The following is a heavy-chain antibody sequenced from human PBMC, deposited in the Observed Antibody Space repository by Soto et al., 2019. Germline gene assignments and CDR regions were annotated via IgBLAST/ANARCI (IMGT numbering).Heavy chain of an antibody. V-gene: IGHV4-31*03. Sequence: SETLSLTCTVSGGSISSGGYYWSWIRQHPGKGLEWIGHIYYSGGTYYNPSLKSRLTISVDTSKNQFSLYLSSVTAADTAVYYCARETSRGSDAFDIWGQGTMVTVSS. J-gene: IGHJ3*02. CDR2: IYYSGGT. D-gene: IGHD2-15*01. CDR3: ARETSRGSDAFDI. CDR1: GGSISSGGYY.